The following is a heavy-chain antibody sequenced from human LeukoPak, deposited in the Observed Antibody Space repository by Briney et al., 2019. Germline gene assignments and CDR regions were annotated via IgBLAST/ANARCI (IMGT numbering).Heavy chain of an antibody. V-gene: IGHV3-74*01. CDR1: GFIFSSYW. CDR2: INSDGSST. CDR3: ARDYRTYYYDSSGPDY. Sequence: GGSLRLSCAASGFIFSSYWTHWVRQAPGKGLVWVSRINSDGSSTSYADSVKGRFTISRDNAKNTLYLQMNSLRAEDTAVYYCARDYRTYYYDSSGPDYWGQGTLVTVSS. D-gene: IGHD3-22*01. J-gene: IGHJ4*02.